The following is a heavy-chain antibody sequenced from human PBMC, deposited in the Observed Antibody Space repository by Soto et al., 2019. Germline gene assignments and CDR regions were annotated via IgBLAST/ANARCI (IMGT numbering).Heavy chain of an antibody. J-gene: IGHJ5*02. V-gene: IGHV2-5*01. Sequence: QITLKESGPTMLKPTQTLTLTCTVSGMSLSTNGVGVGWIRQTPGKALEWVSFIKWKDDKVHRPSLQSRLTISKDTSNIQVVFTMTNVDTVDTATYYCANRVISPYDTCHYKGWFDPWGQGALVTVSS. CDR1: GMSLSTNGVG. CDR3: ANRVISPYDTCHYKGWFDP. D-gene: IGHD3-10*01. CDR2: IKWKDDK.